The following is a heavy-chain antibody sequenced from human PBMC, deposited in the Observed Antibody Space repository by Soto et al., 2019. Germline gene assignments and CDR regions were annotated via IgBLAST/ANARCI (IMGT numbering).Heavy chain of an antibody. CDR2: ISYDGSNQ. J-gene: IGHJ4*02. Sequence: GGSLRLSCAASGFTFTIYSMNWVRQAPGKGLEWVAVISYDGSNQYSADSVKGRFTFSRDNSKNTLYLQINSLRVEDTAVYYCARQGVNWNDEGLIDFDYWGQGTLVTVSS. CDR3: ARQGVNWNDEGLIDFDY. V-gene: IGHV3-30-3*01. D-gene: IGHD1-20*01. CDR1: GFTFTIYS.